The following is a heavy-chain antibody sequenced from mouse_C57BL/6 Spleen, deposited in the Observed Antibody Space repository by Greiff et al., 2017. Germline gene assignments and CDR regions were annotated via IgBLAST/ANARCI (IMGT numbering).Heavy chain of an antibody. V-gene: IGHV1-69*01. J-gene: IGHJ1*03. CDR1: GYTFTSYW. Sequence: QVQLQQPGAELVMPGASVKLSCKASGYTFTSYWMHWVKQRPGQGLVWIGEIDPSDSYTNYNQKFKGKSTLTVDKSSSTAYMQLSSLTSEDSAVFYCARDYNSNYRFDVWGTGTTVTVSS. D-gene: IGHD2-5*01. CDR3: ARDYNSNYRFDV. CDR2: IDPSDSYT.